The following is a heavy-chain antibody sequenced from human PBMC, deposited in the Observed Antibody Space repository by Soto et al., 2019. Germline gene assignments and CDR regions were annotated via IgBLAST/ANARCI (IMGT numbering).Heavy chain of an antibody. V-gene: IGHV4-59*08. J-gene: IGHJ4*02. D-gene: IGHD1-1*01. CDR1: GGYISSYY. CDR2: FYYSGST. Sequence: SETLSLTCNVSGGYISSYYWSWIRQAPGKGLEWIGYFYYSGSTKYNPSLKSRVTISVDTSKNHFSLKLTSVTAADTAVYYCARVRNHPYFDSWGQGTLVTVSS. CDR3: ARVRNHPYFDS.